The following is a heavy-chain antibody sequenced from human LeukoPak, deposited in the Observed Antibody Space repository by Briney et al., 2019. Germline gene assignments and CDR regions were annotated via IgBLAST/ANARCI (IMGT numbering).Heavy chain of an antibody. D-gene: IGHD6-19*01. CDR1: GYTFTGYY. CDR2: INPNSGGT. J-gene: IGHJ4*02. CDR3: ARGRAYIAVAGTPSRLFDY. V-gene: IGHV1-2*02. Sequence: GASVKVSCKASGYTFTGYYMHWVRQAPGQGLEWMGWINPNSGGTNYAQKFRGRVTMTRDTSISTAYMELSRLRSDDTAVYYCARGRAYIAVAGTPSRLFDYWGREPWSPSPQ.